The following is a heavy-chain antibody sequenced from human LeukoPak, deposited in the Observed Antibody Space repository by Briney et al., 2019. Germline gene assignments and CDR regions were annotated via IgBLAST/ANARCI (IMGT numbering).Heavy chain of an antibody. CDR2: IWYDGSNK. Sequence: GGSLRLSCAASGLTFSSYCMHWVRQAPGKGLEWVAVIWYDGSNKYYADSVKGRFTISRDNSKNTLYLQMNSLRAEDTAVYYCARDLSDAFDSDYWGQGTLVTVSS. J-gene: IGHJ4*02. CDR3: ARDLSDAFDSDY. CDR1: GLTFSSYC. D-gene: IGHD3-16*01. V-gene: IGHV3-33*01.